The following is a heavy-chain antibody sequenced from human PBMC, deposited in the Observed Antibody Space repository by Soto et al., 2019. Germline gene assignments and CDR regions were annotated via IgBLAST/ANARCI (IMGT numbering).Heavy chain of an antibody. J-gene: IGHJ6*02. Sequence: EVQLVESGGGLVQPGGSLRLSCAASGFTFSSYWMSWVRQAPGKGLEWVANIYQDGSEKKYVDSVKGRFTISRDNAKNSLYLQMNSLRAEDTAVYYCARELPTTIRGGYYYSYGMDVWGQGTTVTVSS. CDR1: GFTFSSYW. CDR3: ARELPTTIRGGYYYSYGMDV. V-gene: IGHV3-7*01. CDR2: IYQDGSEK. D-gene: IGHD2-2*02.